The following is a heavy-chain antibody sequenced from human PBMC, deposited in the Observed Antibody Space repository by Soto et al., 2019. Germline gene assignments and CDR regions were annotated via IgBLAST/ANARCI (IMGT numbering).Heavy chain of an antibody. J-gene: IGHJ6*03. CDR2: LSGYTGSP. CDR1: GYTFYTFG. D-gene: IGHD1-1*01. Sequence: QGHLVQSGPEVKKPGASVKVSCKASGYTFYTFGLCWVRQAPGQGLEWMGCLSGYTGSPHYAQTFQDRVAMTTDSSTDTAYRELSSLPSDAPAVYFCARLYSWNDMRLDFYSYLDVWGTGTTVIVSS. V-gene: IGHV1-18*01. CDR3: ARLYSWNDMRLDFYSYLDV.